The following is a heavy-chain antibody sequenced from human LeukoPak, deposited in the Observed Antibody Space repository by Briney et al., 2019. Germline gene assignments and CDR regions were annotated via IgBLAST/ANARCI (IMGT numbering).Heavy chain of an antibody. Sequence: SETLSLTCAVYGGSFSGYYWSWIRQPPGKGLEWIGEINHSGSTNYNPSLKSRVTISVDTSKNQFSLKLSSVTAADTAVYYCARGGYDYVWGSYRSRWFDSWGQGTLVTVSS. J-gene: IGHJ5*01. CDR2: INHSGST. D-gene: IGHD3-16*02. CDR3: ARGGYDYVWGSYRSRWFDS. V-gene: IGHV4-34*01. CDR1: GGSFSGYY.